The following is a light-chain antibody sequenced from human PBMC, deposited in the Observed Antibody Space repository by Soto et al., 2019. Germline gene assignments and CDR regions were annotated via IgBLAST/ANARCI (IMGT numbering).Light chain of an antibody. CDR2: TAS. CDR3: IQDFISPLT. V-gene: IGKV1-5*03. Sequence: QMTXXPXXXXXSXXDRXTXXXLASQTISSWLAWYQQKPGKAPKLLIYTASTLKSGVPSRFSGSGSGTEFTLTISSLQPDDFATYYCIQDFISPLTVGQGTIVDIK. J-gene: IGKJ1*01. CDR1: QTISSW.